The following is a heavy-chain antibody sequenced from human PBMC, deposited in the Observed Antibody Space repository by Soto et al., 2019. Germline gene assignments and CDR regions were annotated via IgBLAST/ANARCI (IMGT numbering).Heavy chain of an antibody. CDR2: ISGSGGST. V-gene: IGHV3-23*01. CDR3: AKEGVGGILQDV. D-gene: IGHD6-13*01. Sequence: RGSLRLSCAASGFTLSSYAMSGVRQAPGKGLEWVSAISGSGGSTYYADSVKGRFTISRDNSKNTLYLQINSLRAEDTAVYYCAKEGVGGILQDVWGQGTTVTVSS. CDR1: GFTLSSYA. J-gene: IGHJ6*02.